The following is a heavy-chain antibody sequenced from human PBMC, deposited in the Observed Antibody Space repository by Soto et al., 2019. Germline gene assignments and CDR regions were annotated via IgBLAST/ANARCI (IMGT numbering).Heavy chain of an antibody. CDR3: AREVVDDYIWGSSDAFDI. Sequence: ASVKVSCKASGYTFTSYAIHWVRQAPGQRLEWMGWINAGNGNTKYSQKFQGRVTITRDTSASTAYMELSSLRSEDTAVYYCAREVVDDYIWGSSDAFDIWGQGTMVTVSS. CDR2: INAGNGNT. D-gene: IGHD3-16*01. J-gene: IGHJ3*02. V-gene: IGHV1-3*01. CDR1: GYTFTSYA.